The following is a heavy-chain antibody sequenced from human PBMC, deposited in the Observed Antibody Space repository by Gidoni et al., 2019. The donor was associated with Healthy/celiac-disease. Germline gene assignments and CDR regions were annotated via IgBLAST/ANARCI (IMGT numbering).Heavy chain of an antibody. D-gene: IGHD4-17*01. CDR3: ARRMHDYGELPGAFDI. Sequence: EVQLLESGGGWVQPGGSLRSHCAATGFTFSSDAMSGVRPAPGKGLELVSTISVSGGSTYYADSVKGRFTISRDNSKNTLYLQMNSLRAEDTAVYYCARRMHDYGELPGAFDIWGQGTMVTVSS. V-gene: IGHV3-23*01. CDR1: GFTFSSDA. CDR2: ISVSGGST. J-gene: IGHJ3*02.